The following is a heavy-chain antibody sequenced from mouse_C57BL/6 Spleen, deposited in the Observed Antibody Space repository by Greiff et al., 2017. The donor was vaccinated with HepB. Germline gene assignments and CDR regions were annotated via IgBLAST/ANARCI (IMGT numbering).Heavy chain of an antibody. Sequence: EVQLQQSGPELVKPGASVKMSCKASGYTFTDYNMHWVKQSHGKSLEWIGYINPNNGGTSYNQKFKGKATLTVNKSSSTAYMELRSLTSEDSAVYYCASLYGNPAWFAYWGQGTLVTVSA. CDR3: ASLYGNPAWFAY. J-gene: IGHJ3*01. CDR1: GYTFTDYN. D-gene: IGHD2-1*01. V-gene: IGHV1-22*01. CDR2: INPNNGGT.